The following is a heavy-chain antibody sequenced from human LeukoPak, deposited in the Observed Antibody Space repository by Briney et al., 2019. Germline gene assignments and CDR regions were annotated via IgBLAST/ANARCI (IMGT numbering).Heavy chain of an antibody. V-gene: IGHV4-59*01. CDR2: ISYSGST. J-gene: IGHJ4*02. Sequence: SETLSLTCTVSGGSISSYYWSWIRQPPGKGLEWIGYISYSGSTNYNPALKSRVTISVDTSKNQFSLKLSSVTAADTAVYYCARAIGYSLDYWGQGTLVTVSS. CDR3: ARAIGYSLDY. CDR1: GGSISSYY. D-gene: IGHD5-18*01.